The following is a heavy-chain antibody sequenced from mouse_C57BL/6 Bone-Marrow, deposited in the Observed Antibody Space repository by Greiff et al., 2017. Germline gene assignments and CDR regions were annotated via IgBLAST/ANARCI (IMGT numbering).Heavy chain of an antibody. Sequence: VQLQQSGPEMVKPGASVKIPCKASGYTFTDYNMDWVKQSHGKSLEWIGDINPNNGGTIYNQKFKGKATLTVDKSSSTAYMELRSLTSEDTAVYYCATGLRWYFDVRGTGTTVTVSS. CDR1: GYTFTDYN. CDR3: ATGLRWYFDV. V-gene: IGHV1-18*01. CDR2: INPNNGGT. J-gene: IGHJ1*03. D-gene: IGHD2-4*01.